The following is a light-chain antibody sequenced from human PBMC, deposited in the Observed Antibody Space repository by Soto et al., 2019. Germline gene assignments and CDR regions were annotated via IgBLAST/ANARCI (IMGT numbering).Light chain of an antibody. J-gene: IGKJ5*01. CDR2: GAS. V-gene: IGKV3-11*01. CDR3: QQRSNWPPIT. CDR1: QSVHNF. Sequence: EVVLTQFPATLSLSPGDRAALSCKASQSVHNFLAWYQQRPVQAPRLLIYGASNRAAGVPDRFSGSGSGTDFTLTINSLEAEDFAVYYFQQRSNWPPITFGQGTRLDIK.